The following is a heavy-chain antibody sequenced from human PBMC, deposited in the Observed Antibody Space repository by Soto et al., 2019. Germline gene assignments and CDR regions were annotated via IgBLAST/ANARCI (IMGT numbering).Heavy chain of an antibody. V-gene: IGHV1-24*01. J-gene: IGHJ6*02. CDR1: GYTLTELS. CDR2: FDPEDGKT. Sequence: QVQLVQSGAEVKKPGASVKVSCKVSGYTLTELSMHWARQAPGKGLEWMGSFDPEDGKTIYAQKFPGKVPITKDTSTDQAVMELSSLKSADTAVYYCATYGGAAAGPHYYYGMDVWGQGTTVTVSS. D-gene: IGHD6-13*01. CDR3: ATYGGAAAGPHYYYGMDV.